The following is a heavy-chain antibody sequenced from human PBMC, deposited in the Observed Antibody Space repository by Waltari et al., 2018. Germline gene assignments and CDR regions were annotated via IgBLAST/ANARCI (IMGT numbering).Heavy chain of an antibody. V-gene: IGHV4-34*01. D-gene: IGHD1-26*01. CDR2: NNRGGNS. CDR1: GGPFSGYY. Sequence: QVHLQQWGAGLLKPSETLSLTCAVYGGPFSGYYWAWLRQPPGKGPEWMGENNRGGNSNLNPSPKSRVIMSVDTAKNQVFLKLTSVTAADTAVYYCARAEQGGSAVGPDFQHWGQGTLVTVSS. CDR3: ARAEQGGSAVGPDFQH. J-gene: IGHJ1*01.